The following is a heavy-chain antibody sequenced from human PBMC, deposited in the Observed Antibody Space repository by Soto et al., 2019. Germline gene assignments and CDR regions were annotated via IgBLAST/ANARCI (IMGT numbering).Heavy chain of an antibody. V-gene: IGHV4-4*07. CDR1: GASISGFY. CDR2: IYATGTT. Sequence: SETLSLTCTVSGASISGFYWSRIRKSAGKGLEWIGRIYATGTTDYNPSLKSRVMMSVDTSKKQFSLKLRSVTAADTAVYYCVRDGTKTLRDWFDPWGQGTLVTVSS. J-gene: IGHJ5*02. D-gene: IGHD1-1*01. CDR3: VRDGTKTLRDWFDP.